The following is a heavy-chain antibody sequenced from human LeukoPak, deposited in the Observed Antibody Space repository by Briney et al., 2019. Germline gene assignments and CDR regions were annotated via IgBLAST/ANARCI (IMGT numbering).Heavy chain of an antibody. D-gene: IGHD3-3*01. V-gene: IGHV4-39*07. CDR1: GGSISSSGYY. J-gene: IGHJ4*02. CDR3: ARSTLTIFGVLPRYYFDY. Sequence: SETLSLTCTVSGGSISSSGYYWGWIRQPPGKGLEWIGSIYYSGSTYYNPSLKSRVTISVDTSKNQFSLKLSSVTAADTAVYFCARSTLTIFGVLPRYYFDYWGQGTLVTVSS. CDR2: IYYSGST.